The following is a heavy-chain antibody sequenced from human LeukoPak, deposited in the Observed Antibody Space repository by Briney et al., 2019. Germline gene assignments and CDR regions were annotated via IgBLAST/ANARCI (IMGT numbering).Heavy chain of an antibody. CDR3: ARPEPGIAIDY. D-gene: IGHD6-13*01. CDR2: INHTGST. J-gene: IGHJ4*02. CDR1: AGSFTSYY. V-gene: IGHV4-34*01. Sequence: SETLSLTCGVYAGSFTSYYWNWIRQSPGKGLEWIGEINHTGSTNYNPSLKSRVTISVDTSKNQFSLKLSSVTAADTAVYYCARPEPGIAIDYWGQGTLVTVSS.